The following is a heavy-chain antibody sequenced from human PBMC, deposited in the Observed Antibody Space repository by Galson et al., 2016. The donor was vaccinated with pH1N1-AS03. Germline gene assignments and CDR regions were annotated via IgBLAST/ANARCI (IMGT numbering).Heavy chain of an antibody. CDR1: GFTFSSYA. CDR2: ISGNGCST. J-gene: IGHJ4*02. D-gene: IGHD6-13*01. CDR3: ARGLVSYSNYWFPPPDY. V-gene: IGHV3-64*01. Sequence: SLRLSCAASGFTFSSYAMHWVRQAPGKGLEYVSAISGNGCSTYYANSVKGRFTISRDNSKSTLFLQMGSLRPEDRAVYYCARGLVSYSNYWFPPPDYWGQGTLVTVSS.